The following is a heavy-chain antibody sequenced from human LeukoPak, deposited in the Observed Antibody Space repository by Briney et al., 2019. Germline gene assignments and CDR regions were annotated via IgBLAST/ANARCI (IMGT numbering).Heavy chain of an antibody. J-gene: IGHJ3*02. CDR3: ARSRGAVAGWSFDI. CDR1: GGSISNTDH. CDR2: MYHDGYT. V-gene: IGHV4-4*02. D-gene: IGHD6-19*01. Sequence: NPSETLSLTCAVSGGSISNTDHWNWVRQPPGTGLEWIGEMYHDGYTNYNPSLKSRVTMSVDKSKNHFSLKLTSVTAADTAAYYCARSRGAVAGWSFDIWGQGTVVTVSS.